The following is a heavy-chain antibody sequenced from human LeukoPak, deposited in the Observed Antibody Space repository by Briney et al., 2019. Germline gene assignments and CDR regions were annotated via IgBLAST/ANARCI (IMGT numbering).Heavy chain of an antibody. Sequence: PSETLSLTCAVYGGSFSGYYWSWIRQPPGKGLEWIGEINHSGSTNYNPSLKSRVTISVDTSKNQFSLKLSSVTAADTAVYYCARAGYDFWSGYYRRGWFDPWGQGTLVPVSS. CDR3: ARAGYDFWSGYYRRGWFDP. CDR1: GGSFSGYY. J-gene: IGHJ5*02. D-gene: IGHD3-3*01. CDR2: INHSGST. V-gene: IGHV4-34*01.